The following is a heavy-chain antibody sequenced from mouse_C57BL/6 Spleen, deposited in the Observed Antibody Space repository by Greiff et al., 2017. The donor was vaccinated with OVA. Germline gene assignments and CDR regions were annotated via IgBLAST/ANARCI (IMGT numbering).Heavy chain of an antibody. CDR1: GFNIKDDY. J-gene: IGHJ4*01. Sequence: EVQLQESGAELVRPGASVKLSCTASGFNIKDDYMHWVKQRPEQGLEWIGWIDPENGDTEYASKFQGKATITADTSSNTAYPQLSSLTSEDTAVYYCTTGRYYGSSYDAMDYWGQGTSVTVSS. D-gene: IGHD1-1*01. CDR3: TTGRYYGSSYDAMDY. CDR2: IDPENGDT. V-gene: IGHV14-4*01.